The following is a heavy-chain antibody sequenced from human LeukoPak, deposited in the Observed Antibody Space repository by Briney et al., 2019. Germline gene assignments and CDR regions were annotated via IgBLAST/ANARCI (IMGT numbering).Heavy chain of an antibody. CDR3: ARGSDYDILTGYYKVITPFDY. Sequence: PSETLSLTCAVYGGSFSGYYWSWIRQPPGKGLEWIGEINHSGSTNYNPSLKSRVTISVDTSKNQFSLKLSSVTAADTAVYYCARGSDYDILTGYYKVITPFDYWGQGTLVTVSS. J-gene: IGHJ4*02. CDR2: INHSGST. CDR1: GGSFSGYY. V-gene: IGHV4-34*01. D-gene: IGHD3-9*01.